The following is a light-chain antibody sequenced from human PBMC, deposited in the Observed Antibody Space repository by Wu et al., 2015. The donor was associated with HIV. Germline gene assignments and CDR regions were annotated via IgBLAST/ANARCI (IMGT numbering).Light chain of an antibody. Sequence: DIQMTQSPSTPSASVGDRVTITCRASQSISSWLAWYQQKPGKAPKLLIYKASSLQVGVPSRFSGTGSGTEFTLTISSLQPDDFATYYCQQYNGSPFTFGLGDQAGHQT. CDR2: KAS. CDR1: QSISSW. J-gene: IGKJ2*01. CDR3: QQYNGSPFT. V-gene: IGKV1-5*03.